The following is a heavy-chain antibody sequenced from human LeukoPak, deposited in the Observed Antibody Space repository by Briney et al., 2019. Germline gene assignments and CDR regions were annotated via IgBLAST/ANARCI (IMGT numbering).Heavy chain of an antibody. D-gene: IGHD6-19*01. CDR2: IWYDGSKK. J-gene: IGHJ4*02. CDR1: GFTFSSYG. CDR3: ARELSGWALDY. Sequence: RPGGSLRLSCAASGFTFSSYGMHWIRQAPGKGLEWVAVIWYDGSKKYYADSVKGRFTISRDNSENTLYLQMNSLRAEDTAVYYCARELSGWALDYWGQGTLVTVSS. V-gene: IGHV3-33*08.